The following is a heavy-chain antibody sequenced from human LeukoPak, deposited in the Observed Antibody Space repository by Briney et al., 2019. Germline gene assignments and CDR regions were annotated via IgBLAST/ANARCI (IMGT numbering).Heavy chain of an antibody. CDR3: ARDRHSGSYSPFDP. V-gene: IGHV4-30-2*01. CDR1: GGSISSGGYY. Sequence: SETLSLTCTVSGGSISSGGYYWSWIRQPPGKGLEWIGYIYHSGSTYYNPSYYNPSLKSRVTISVDRSKNQFSLKLSSVSAADTAVYYCARDRHSGSYSPFDPWGQGTLVTVSS. J-gene: IGHJ5*02. CDR2: IYHSGSTYYNPS. D-gene: IGHD1-26*01.